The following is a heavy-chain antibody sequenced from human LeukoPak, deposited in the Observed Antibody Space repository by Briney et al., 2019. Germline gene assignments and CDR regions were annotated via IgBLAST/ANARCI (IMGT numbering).Heavy chain of an antibody. CDR1: GYTFISYG. Sequence: ASVKVSCKASGYTFISYGISWVRQAPGQGLEWMGWISVYNGNTNYEQKFQGRVAMTTDTSTSTAYMELRSLRSDDTAVYYCARDSSWDYWGQGTLVTVSS. V-gene: IGHV1-18*01. J-gene: IGHJ4*02. D-gene: IGHD6-13*01. CDR2: ISVYNGNT. CDR3: ARDSSWDY.